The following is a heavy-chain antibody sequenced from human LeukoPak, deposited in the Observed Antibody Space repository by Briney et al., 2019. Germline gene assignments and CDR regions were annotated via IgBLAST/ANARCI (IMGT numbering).Heavy chain of an antibody. Sequence: GASVKVSCKASGYTFTGYYMHWVRQAPGQGLEWMGWINPNSGGTNYAQKFQGRVTMTRDTSISTAYMELSRLRSDDTAVYYCAIDSGYDSSGNPTFDYWGQGTLVTVSS. D-gene: IGHD3-22*01. V-gene: IGHV1-2*02. J-gene: IGHJ4*02. CDR1: GYTFTGYY. CDR2: INPNSGGT. CDR3: AIDSGYDSSGNPTFDY.